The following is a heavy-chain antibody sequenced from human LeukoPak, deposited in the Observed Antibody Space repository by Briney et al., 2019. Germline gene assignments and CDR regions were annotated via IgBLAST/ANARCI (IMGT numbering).Heavy chain of an antibody. J-gene: IGHJ3*02. CDR2: IIPIFGTA. V-gene: IGHV1-69*13. CDR1: GGTFSSYA. Sequence: SVKVSCTASGGTFSSYAISWVRQAPGQGLEWMGWIIPIFGTANYAQKFQGRVTITADESTSTAYMELSSLRSEDTAVYYCARGFDPMTTVTNGRDAFDIWGQGTMVTVSS. D-gene: IGHD4-17*01. CDR3: ARGFDPMTTVTNGRDAFDI.